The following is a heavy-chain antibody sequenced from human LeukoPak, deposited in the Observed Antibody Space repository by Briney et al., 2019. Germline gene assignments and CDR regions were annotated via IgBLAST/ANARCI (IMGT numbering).Heavy chain of an antibody. V-gene: IGHV3-74*01. CDR2: ISTDGSTT. CDR1: GFTFSSYW. CDR3: AGGPAY. D-gene: IGHD1-14*01. Sequence: GASLRLSCAASGFTFSSYWMHWVRQAPGKGLVWVSRISTDGSTTTYADSVKGRFTISRDNAKNTAYLQMNSLRAEDTAVYYCAGGPAYWGQGTLVTVSS. J-gene: IGHJ4*02.